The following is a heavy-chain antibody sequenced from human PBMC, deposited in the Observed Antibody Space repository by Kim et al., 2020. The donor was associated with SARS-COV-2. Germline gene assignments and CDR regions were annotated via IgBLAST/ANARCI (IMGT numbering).Heavy chain of an antibody. CDR2: MYYSGST. D-gene: IGHD1-26*01. CDR1: VGSISSSSYC. CDR3: AGWGSYVA. Sequence: SVGSISSSSYCWGWIRQPPGKGLEWIGSMYYSGSTYYNPSLKSRVTISADTSKNQFSLKLSSVTAADTAVYYCAGWGSYVAWGQGTLAT. J-gene: IGHJ5*02. V-gene: IGHV4-39*01.